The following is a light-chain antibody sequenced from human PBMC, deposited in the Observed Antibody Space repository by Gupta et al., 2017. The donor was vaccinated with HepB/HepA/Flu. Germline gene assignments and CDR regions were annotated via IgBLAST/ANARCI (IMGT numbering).Light chain of an antibody. CDR1: NSDY. V-gene: IGLV2-14*01. Sequence: QSALAQPASVSGSPGQSITISCTGTNSDYVSWYQQYPGKAPKLLLYNVFDRPSGVSHRFAGSKSGNTASLTISGLQAEDEADDYCSSYTFTSTLGVFGGGTNLTVL. CDR3: SSYTFTSTLGV. CDR2: NVF. J-gene: IGLJ3*02.